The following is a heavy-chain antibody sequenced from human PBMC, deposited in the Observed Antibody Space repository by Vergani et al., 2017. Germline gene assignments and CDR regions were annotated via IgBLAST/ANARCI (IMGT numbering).Heavy chain of an antibody. J-gene: IGHJ4*02. CDR3: ARVGCSSSSLGLLGY. D-gene: IGHD6-6*01. CDR2: IIPILGIA. CDR1: GVTFSSYT. Sequence: QVQLVQSGAEVKQPGSSVKVSCKASGVTFSSYTISWVRQAPGQGLEWMGRIIPILGIANYAQKFQGRVTIPADKSRSTAYFELSSLRSEDTAVYYCARVGCSSSSLGLLGYWGQGALVSGPS. V-gene: IGHV1-69*04.